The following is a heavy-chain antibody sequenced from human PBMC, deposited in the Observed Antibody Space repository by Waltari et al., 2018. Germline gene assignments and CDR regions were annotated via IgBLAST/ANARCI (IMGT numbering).Heavy chain of an antibody. CDR3: ARGTAARPFDY. J-gene: IGHJ4*02. V-gene: IGHV1-2*02. CDR1: GYTFTGTY. Sequence: QVQLVQSGAEVKKPGASVKVSCKASGYTFTGTYMEWVRQAPGQGREWMGWSKPNSGGTKYAQKFQGRVTRTRDTSISTAYMELSRLRSDDTAVYDGARGTAARPFDYWGQGTLVTFSS. D-gene: IGHD6-6*01. CDR2: SKPNSGGT.